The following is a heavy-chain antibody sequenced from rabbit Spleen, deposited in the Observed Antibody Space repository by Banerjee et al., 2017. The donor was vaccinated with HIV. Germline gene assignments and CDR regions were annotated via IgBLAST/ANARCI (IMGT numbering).Heavy chain of an antibody. CDR2: IDTGSSGFT. CDR1: GFSFSSSYY. CDR3: ARDTGSSFSSYGMDL. J-gene: IGHJ6*01. D-gene: IGHD8-1*01. V-gene: IGHV1S40*01. Sequence: QSLEESGGALVKPGASLTLTCTASGFSFSSSYYMCWVRQAPGKGLEWIGCIDTGSSGFTYFASWAQGRFTISKTSSTTVTLQMTSLTAADTATYFCARDTGSSFSSYGMDLWGPGTLVTVS.